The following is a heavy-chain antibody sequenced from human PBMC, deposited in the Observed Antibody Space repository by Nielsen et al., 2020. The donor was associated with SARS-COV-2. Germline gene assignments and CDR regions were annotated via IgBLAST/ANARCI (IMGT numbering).Heavy chain of an antibody. CDR2: IGTAGDT. D-gene: IGHD1-1*01. CDR1: GFTFSSYD. V-gene: IGHV3-13*04. J-gene: IGHJ6*02. CDR3: ARNDGYGMDV. Sequence: LSLTCAASGFTFSSYDMHWVRQATGKGLEWVSAIGTAGDTYYPGSVKGRFTISRENAKNSLYLQMNSLRAGDTAVYYCARNDGYGMDVWGQGTTVTVSS.